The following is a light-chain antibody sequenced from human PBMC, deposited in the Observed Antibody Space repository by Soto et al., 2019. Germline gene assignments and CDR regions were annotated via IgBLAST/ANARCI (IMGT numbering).Light chain of an antibody. J-gene: IGKJ2*01. CDR2: KIS. CDR1: QSLVHSDRNTY. Sequence: DVVMTQSPLSLPVTLGQPASISCRATQSLVHSDRNTYLTWFQQRPGRSPRRLIYKISNRDSGVPDRFSGSGSGTDFTLRISRVETEDVGVYYCIQGTYWPYTFGQGTKLEIK. CDR3: IQGTYWPYT. V-gene: IGKV2-30*02.